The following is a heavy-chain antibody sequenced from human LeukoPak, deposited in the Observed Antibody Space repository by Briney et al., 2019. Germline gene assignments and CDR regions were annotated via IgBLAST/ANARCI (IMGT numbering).Heavy chain of an antibody. CDR2: IYYSGST. J-gene: IGHJ4*02. CDR1: GGSISSYY. Sequence: PSETLSLTCTVSGGSISSYYWSWIRQPPGKGLEWIGYIYYSGSTNYNPSLKSRVTISVDTSKNQFSLTLSSVTAADTAVYYCARASGYVLDYWGQGTLVTVSS. D-gene: IGHD5-12*01. CDR3: ARASGYVLDY. V-gene: IGHV4-59*01.